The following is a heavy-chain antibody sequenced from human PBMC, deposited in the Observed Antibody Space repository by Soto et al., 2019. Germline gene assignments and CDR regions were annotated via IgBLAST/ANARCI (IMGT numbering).Heavy chain of an antibody. CDR2: ISYDGSNK. CDR3: ARNQINSYDSSGPGY. Sequence: PGGSLRLSCAASGFTFSSYAMHWVRQAPGKGLEWVAVISYDGSNKYYADSVKGRFTISRDNSKNTLYLQMNSLRAEDTAVYYCARNQINSYDSSGPGYWGQGTLVTVSS. V-gene: IGHV3-30-3*01. D-gene: IGHD3-22*01. CDR1: GFTFSSYA. J-gene: IGHJ4*02.